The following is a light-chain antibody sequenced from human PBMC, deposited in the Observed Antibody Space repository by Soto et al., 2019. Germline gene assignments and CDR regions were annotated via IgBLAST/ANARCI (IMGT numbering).Light chain of an antibody. Sequence: DIPMTQSPSTLSGSVGDRATTTGRASQTISSWLAWYQQKPGKAPKLLIYKASTLKSGVPSRFSGSGSGTEFTLTISSLQPDDFATYYCQHYNSYSEAFGQGTKVDIK. CDR2: KAS. V-gene: IGKV1-5*03. CDR3: QHYNSYSEA. J-gene: IGKJ1*01. CDR1: QTISSW.